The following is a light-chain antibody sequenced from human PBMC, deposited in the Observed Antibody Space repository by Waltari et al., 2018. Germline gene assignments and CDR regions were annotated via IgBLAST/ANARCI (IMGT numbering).Light chain of an antibody. CDR1: QSVSSF. V-gene: IGKV1-39*01. CDR3: QQSYTVPIT. J-gene: IGKJ3*01. CDR2: AAS. Sequence: DIQMTQSPSSLSASVGDRVTTTCRASQSVSSFLNWYQQKPGKAPQLLIYAASTLESGVPSRFSGSGSGTDFTLAISSLQLEDFATYYCQQSYTVPITFGPGTKVDIK.